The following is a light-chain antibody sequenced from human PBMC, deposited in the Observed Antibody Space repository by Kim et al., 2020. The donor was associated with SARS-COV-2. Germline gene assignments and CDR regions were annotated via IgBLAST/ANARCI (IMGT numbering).Light chain of an antibody. CDR3: QQYDTSRT. CDR1: QNVSSSY. CDR2: GAS. J-gene: IGKJ1*01. V-gene: IGKV3-20*01. Sequence: PRERATPSCRASQNVSSSYLAWYQQKPGQAPRLLIYGASSRATGIPDRFSGSGSGTDFTLTISRLEPEDSAVYYCQQYDTSRTFGQGTKVDIK.